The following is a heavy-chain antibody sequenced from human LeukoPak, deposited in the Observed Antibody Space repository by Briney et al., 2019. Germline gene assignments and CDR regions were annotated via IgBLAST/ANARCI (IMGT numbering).Heavy chain of an antibody. J-gene: IGHJ4*02. V-gene: IGHV4-61*01. Sequence: SETLSLTCTVSGGSVSSGSYYWSWIRQPPGGGLEWIGYIYYSGSTNYNPSLKSRVTISVDTSKNQFSLKLSSVTAADTAVYYCARAVRLERRPYYFDYWGQGTLVTVSS. CDR1: GGSVSSGSYY. D-gene: IGHD1-1*01. CDR2: IYYSGST. CDR3: ARAVRLERRPYYFDY.